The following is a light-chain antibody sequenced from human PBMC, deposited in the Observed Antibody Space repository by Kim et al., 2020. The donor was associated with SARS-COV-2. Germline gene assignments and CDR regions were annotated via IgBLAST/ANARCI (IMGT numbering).Light chain of an antibody. Sequence: QSALTQPASVSGSPGQSITISCTGTSSDVGGYNYVSWYEHHPGKAPKLLIYDDTKRPAGVSRRFSGSKSGNTAALTSSRLQAEDEADYYCSSYTTTSALVFGGGTQLTVL. J-gene: IGLJ2*01. CDR1: SSDVGGYNY. V-gene: IGLV2-14*03. CDR2: DDT. CDR3: SSYTTTSALV.